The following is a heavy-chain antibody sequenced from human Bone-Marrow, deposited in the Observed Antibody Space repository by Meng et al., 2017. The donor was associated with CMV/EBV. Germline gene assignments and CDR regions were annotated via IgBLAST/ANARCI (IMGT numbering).Heavy chain of an antibody. Sequence: SETLSLTCTVSGGSISSSSYYWGWIRQPPGEGLEWIGSIYYSGSTYYNPSLKSRVTISVDTSKNQFSLKLSSVTAADTAVYYCLLYSNYVKYWGQGTLVTVSS. CDR2: IYYSGST. CDR1: GGSISSSSYY. V-gene: IGHV4-39*07. CDR3: LLYSNYVKY. J-gene: IGHJ4*02. D-gene: IGHD4-11*01.